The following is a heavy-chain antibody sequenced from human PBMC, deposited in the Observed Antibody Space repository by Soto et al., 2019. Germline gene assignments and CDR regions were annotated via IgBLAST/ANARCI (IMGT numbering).Heavy chain of an antibody. CDR1: GFTFSSYG. D-gene: IGHD3-9*01. J-gene: IGHJ4*02. V-gene: IGHV3-30*18. CDR3: AKDLRYFDWSRYFDY. CDR2: ISYDGSNK. Sequence: GGSLRLSCAASGFTFSSYGMHWVRQAPGKGLEWVAVISYDGSNKYYADSVKGRFTISRDNSKNTLYLQMNSLRAEDTAVYYCAKDLRYFDWSRYFDYWGQGTLVTVSS.